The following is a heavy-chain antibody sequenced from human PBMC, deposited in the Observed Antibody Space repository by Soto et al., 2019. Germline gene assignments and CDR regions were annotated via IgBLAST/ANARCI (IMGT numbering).Heavy chain of an antibody. CDR2: IYYSGST. CDR1: GGSTSSSSYY. CDR3: ARRIAETAKTGSPFAP. Sequence: SETLSLTCTVSGGSTSSSSYYWGWIRQPPGKGLEWIGSIYYSGSTYYNPSLQSRVTISVDTSKNQFSLKLSSVTAADTAVYYCARRIAETAKTGSPFAPWGQGSLVTVSS. J-gene: IGHJ5*02. V-gene: IGHV4-39*01. D-gene: IGHD6-13*01.